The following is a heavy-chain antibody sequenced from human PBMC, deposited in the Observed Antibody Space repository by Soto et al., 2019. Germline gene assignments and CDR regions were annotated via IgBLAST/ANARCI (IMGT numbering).Heavy chain of an antibody. V-gene: IGHV4-61*05. Sequence: PSETLSLTCTVSGGSISSSSYYWGWIRQPPGKGLEWIGYIYYSGSTNYNPSLKSRVTISVDTSKNQFSLKLSSVTAADTAVYYCAREDTARYHFDYWGQGTLVTVSS. D-gene: IGHD5-18*01. CDR1: GGSISSSSYY. CDR2: IYYSGST. J-gene: IGHJ4*02. CDR3: AREDTARYHFDY.